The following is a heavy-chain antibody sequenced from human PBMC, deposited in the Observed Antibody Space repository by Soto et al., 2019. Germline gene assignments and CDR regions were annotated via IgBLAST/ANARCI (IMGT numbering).Heavy chain of an antibody. J-gene: IGHJ6*03. Sequence: SETLSLTCAVYGGSFSGYYLSWIRQPPGKGLEWIGEINHSGSTNYNPSLKSRVTISVDTSKNQSSLKLSSVTAADTAVYYCARALLNYDFWSGYYTGSGYYMDVWGKGTTVTVSS. V-gene: IGHV4-34*01. CDR3: ARALLNYDFWSGYYTGSGYYMDV. CDR2: INHSGST. CDR1: GGSFSGYY. D-gene: IGHD3-3*01.